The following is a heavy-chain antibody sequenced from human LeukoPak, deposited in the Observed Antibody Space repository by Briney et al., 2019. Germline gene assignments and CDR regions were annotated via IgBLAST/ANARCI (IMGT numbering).Heavy chain of an antibody. CDR3: AKGGYRSSTSLQNWFDS. CDR2: ISGSAETT. CDR1: GFTFSSYA. J-gene: IGHJ5*01. Sequence: PGGSLRLSCAASGFTFSSYAMHWVRQAPGKGLEWVSSISGSAETTFYADSLKGRFTISRDNSKNTLYLQMNSLRAEDTAVYYCAKGGYRSSTSLQNWFDSWGQGTLVTVSS. V-gene: IGHV3-23*01. D-gene: IGHD2-2*01.